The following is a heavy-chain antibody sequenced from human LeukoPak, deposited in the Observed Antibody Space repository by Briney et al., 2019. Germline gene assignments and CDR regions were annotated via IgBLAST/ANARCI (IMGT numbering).Heavy chain of an antibody. Sequence: PGGSLRLSCAASGFTFSSYAMHWVRQAPGKGLEWVAVISYDGSNKYYADSVKGRFTISRDNSKNTLYLQMNSLRAEDTAVYYYARGPIGYCSGGSCYDRWGNYFDYWGQGTLVTVSS. D-gene: IGHD2-15*01. J-gene: IGHJ4*02. CDR1: GFTFSSYA. V-gene: IGHV3-30*04. CDR3: ARGPIGYCSGGSCYDRWGNYFDY. CDR2: ISYDGSNK.